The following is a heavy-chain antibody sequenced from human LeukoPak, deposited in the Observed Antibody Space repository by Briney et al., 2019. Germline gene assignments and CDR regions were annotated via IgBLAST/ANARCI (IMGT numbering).Heavy chain of an antibody. CDR1: GLTVRSND. D-gene: IGHD2-2*01. V-gene: IGHV3-53*01. J-gene: IGHJ3*02. Sequence: GGSLRLSCAASGLTVRSNDMSWVRQAPGKGLEWVSVIYSGGTTYYADSVKGRFTISRDNLKNTLYLQINSLRAEDTALYYCARVYQGAFDIWGQGTMVTVSS. CDR3: ARVYQGAFDI. CDR2: IYSGGTT.